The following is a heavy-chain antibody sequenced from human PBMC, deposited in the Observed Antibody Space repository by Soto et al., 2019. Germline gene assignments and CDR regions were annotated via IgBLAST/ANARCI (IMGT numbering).Heavy chain of an antibody. CDR3: AKSPLLYKWNYCYY. Sequence: SLRLSCAASGFTFSNYAMGWVRQAAGKGLEWVSAISGSGGSTDFADSVKGRFTISRDNSKNTLYLQMNSLRAEDTAVYYCAKSPLLYKWNYCYYWGQGTLVPVSS. J-gene: IGHJ4*02. CDR1: GFTFSNYA. CDR2: ISGSGGST. D-gene: IGHD1-1*01. V-gene: IGHV3-23*01.